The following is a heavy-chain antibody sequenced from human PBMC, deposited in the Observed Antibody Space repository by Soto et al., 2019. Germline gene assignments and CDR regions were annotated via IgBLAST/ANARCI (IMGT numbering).Heavy chain of an antibody. V-gene: IGHV3-7*03. CDR2: IKQDGSET. J-gene: IGHJ6*02. CDR3: AREGNYYDGSGYFGLDV. CDR1: GFTFSTCW. D-gene: IGHD3-22*01. Sequence: GGSLRLSCAAYGFTFSTCWMTWVRQAPGKGLEWVANIKQDGSETNYVDSVKGRFTISRDNVQNSLFLTMSSLRAEDTAIYYCAREGNYYDGSGYFGLDVWGQGTTVTVSS.